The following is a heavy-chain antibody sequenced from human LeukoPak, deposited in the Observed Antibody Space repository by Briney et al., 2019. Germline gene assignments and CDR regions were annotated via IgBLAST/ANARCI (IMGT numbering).Heavy chain of an antibody. CDR2: IYYSGST. D-gene: IGHD6-19*01. J-gene: IGHJ4*02. V-gene: IGHV4-59*01. CDR3: ARRATGWYFDY. CDR1: GGSISSYY. Sequence: SETVSLTCTVSGGSISSYYWSWIRRPPGKGLEWIGYIYYSGSTNYNPSLKSRVTISVDTSKNQFSLKLSSVTAADTAVYYCARRATGWYFDYWGQGTLVTVSS.